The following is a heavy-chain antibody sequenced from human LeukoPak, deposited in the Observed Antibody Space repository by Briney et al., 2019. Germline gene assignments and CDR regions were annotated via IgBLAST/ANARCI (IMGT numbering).Heavy chain of an antibody. D-gene: IGHD6-19*01. CDR2: IYPGDSDT. Sequence: GESLKISCKGSGYSFTKFWIGWVRQMPGKGLEWMGIIYPGDSDTRYSPSFQGQVTLLVDTSISTAYLQWSSLKASDTAMYYCARRSRAVAVDYWGQGTLVTVSS. CDR1: GYSFTKFW. CDR3: ARRSRAVAVDY. V-gene: IGHV5-51*01. J-gene: IGHJ4*02.